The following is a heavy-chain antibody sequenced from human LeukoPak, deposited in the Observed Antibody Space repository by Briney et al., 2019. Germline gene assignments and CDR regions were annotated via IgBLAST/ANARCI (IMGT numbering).Heavy chain of an antibody. Sequence: SETLSLTCTVSGGSISGNYWSWIRQSPGKGLEWTGYIYYSGSTNYNPSLKSRVTISVDTSKNQFSLKLSSVSAADTAVYYCAKDLDSRTYTGHPVDYWGQGTLVTVSS. CDR2: IYYSGST. V-gene: IGHV4-59*01. CDR1: GGSISGNY. D-gene: IGHD5-12*01. CDR3: AKDLDSRTYTGHPVDY. J-gene: IGHJ4*02.